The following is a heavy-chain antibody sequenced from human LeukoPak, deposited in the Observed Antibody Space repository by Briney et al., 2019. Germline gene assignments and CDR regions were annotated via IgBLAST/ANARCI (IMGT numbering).Heavy chain of an antibody. CDR3: ARFESYDFWSGYSYYFDY. Sequence: SETLSLTCAVYGGSFSGYYWSWIRQPPGKGLEWIGEINHSGSTNYNPSLKSRVTISVDTSKNQFSLKLSSVTAADTAVYYCARFESYDFWSGYSYYFDYWGQGTLVTVSS. J-gene: IGHJ4*02. CDR2: INHSGST. CDR1: GGSFSGYY. V-gene: IGHV4-34*01. D-gene: IGHD3-3*01.